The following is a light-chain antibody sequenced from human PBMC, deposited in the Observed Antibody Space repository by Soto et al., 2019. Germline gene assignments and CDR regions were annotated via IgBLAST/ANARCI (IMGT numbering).Light chain of an antibody. Sequence: DIQMTQSPSTLSASVGDRVIINCRASQSISAWLAWYQQKPGEAPRLLIYKASTLEIGVPSRFSGSGSGTEFTLTISSLQPDDVATYYCQQYNDYSWTFGQGTKVDIK. J-gene: IGKJ1*01. CDR1: QSISAW. CDR2: KAS. CDR3: QQYNDYSWT. V-gene: IGKV1-5*03.